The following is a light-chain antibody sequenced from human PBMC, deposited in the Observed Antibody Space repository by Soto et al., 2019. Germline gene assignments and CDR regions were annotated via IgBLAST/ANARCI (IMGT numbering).Light chain of an antibody. CDR3: QQYATSPFT. CDR2: GAS. Sequence: DIVLTQSPGTVSLSPGERVTLSCRASQRVRSNYLAWYQQKLGQAPRLLIYGASSRATGIADRFSGSGSGTDFTLTISRLQPEDFAVYYCQQYATSPFTFGPGTKLTIK. CDR1: QRVRSNY. V-gene: IGKV3-20*01. J-gene: IGKJ3*01.